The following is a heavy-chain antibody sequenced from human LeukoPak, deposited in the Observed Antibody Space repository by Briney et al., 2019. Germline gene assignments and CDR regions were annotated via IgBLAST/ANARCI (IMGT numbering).Heavy chain of an antibody. D-gene: IGHD4-11*01. J-gene: IGHJ4*02. CDR1: RFTFSSYS. CDR3: ARDDYSNPFDY. V-gene: IGHV3-21*01. Sequence: PGGSLRLSCAASRFTFSSYSMNWVRQAPGKGLEWVSSISSSSSYIYYADSVKGRFTISRDNAKNSLYLQMNSLRSEDTAVYYCARDDYSNPFDYWGQGTLVTVSS. CDR2: ISSSSSYI.